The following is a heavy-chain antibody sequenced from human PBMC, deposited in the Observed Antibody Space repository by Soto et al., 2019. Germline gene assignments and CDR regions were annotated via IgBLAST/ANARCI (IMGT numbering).Heavy chain of an antibody. J-gene: IGHJ4*02. CDR3: ARTRGYSGYARGYSFYN. D-gene: IGHD5-12*01. CDR1: GGSSSSGDYY. V-gene: IGHV4-30-4*01. Sequence: PSETLSLTCTVSGGSSSSGDYYWSWIRQPPGKGLEWIGYIYYSGSTYYNPSLKSRVTISVDTSKNQFSLKLSSVTAADTAVYYCARTRGYSGYARGYSFYNWGLGNLVTVSS. CDR2: IYYSGST.